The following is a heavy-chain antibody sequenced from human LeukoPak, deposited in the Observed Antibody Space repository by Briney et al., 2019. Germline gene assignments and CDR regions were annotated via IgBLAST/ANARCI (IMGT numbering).Heavy chain of an antibody. D-gene: IGHD5-24*01. J-gene: IGHJ5*02. CDR3: ARSERWFDP. V-gene: IGHV4-61*02. CDR2: IYTSGST. Sequence: SQTLSLTCTVSGGSISSGSYYWSWIRQPAGKGLEWIGRIYTSGSTNYNPSLKSRVTISIDTSKNQFSLKLSSVTAADTAVYYWARSERWFDPWGQGPLVTVSS. CDR1: GGSISSGSYY.